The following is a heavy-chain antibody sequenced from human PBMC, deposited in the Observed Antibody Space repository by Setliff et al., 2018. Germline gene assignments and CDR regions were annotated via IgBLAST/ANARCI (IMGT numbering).Heavy chain of an antibody. D-gene: IGHD3-22*01. CDR3: VREGVDSRSSTDYRYYMDV. Sequence: SVKVSCKASGGTFSSYGISWVRQAPGQGLEWMGGTIPIFGTTDYAQKFQGRVTIITDESTSTAFMQPSSLRSEDTAVYYCVREGVDSRSSTDYRYYMDVWGKGTTVTVSS. J-gene: IGHJ6*03. V-gene: IGHV1-69*05. CDR1: GGTFSSYG. CDR2: TIPIFGTT.